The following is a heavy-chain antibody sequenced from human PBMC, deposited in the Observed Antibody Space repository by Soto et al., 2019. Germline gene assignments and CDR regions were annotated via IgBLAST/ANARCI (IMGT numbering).Heavy chain of an antibody. D-gene: IGHD3-3*01. CDR1: GGSFSGYY. CDR3: ARASVDFWSGYLYYFDY. J-gene: IGHJ4*02. Sequence: SETLSLTCAVYGGSFSGYYWSWIRQPPGKGLEWIGEINRSGSTNYNPSLKSRVTISVDTSKNQFSLKLSSVTAADTAVYYCARASVDFWSGYLYYFDYWGQGTLVTVSS. CDR2: INRSGST. V-gene: IGHV4-34*01.